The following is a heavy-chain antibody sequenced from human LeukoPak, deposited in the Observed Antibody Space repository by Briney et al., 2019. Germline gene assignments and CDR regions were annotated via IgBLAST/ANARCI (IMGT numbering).Heavy chain of an antibody. D-gene: IGHD2-2*01. J-gene: IGHJ4*02. CDR3: ARGGLGYCTTSSCLSRLPFDR. CDR2: VFESGST. V-gene: IGHV4-38-2*02. CDR1: GYSIRTGFC. Sequence: SETLSLTCSVSGYSIRTGFCWAWIRQSPGKGPEWIGSVFESGSTYYNWPLKGRVALSVDTSKNRYSLNLTPLTSADTAVYYCARGGLGYCTTSSCLSRLPFDRWGPGILVTVSS.